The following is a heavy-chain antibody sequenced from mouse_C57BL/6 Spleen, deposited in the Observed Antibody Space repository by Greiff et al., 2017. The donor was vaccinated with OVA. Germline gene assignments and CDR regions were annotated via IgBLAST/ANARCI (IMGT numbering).Heavy chain of an antibody. Sequence: QVQLQQPGAELVMPGASVKLSCKASGYTFTSYWMHWVKQRPGQGLEWIGEIDPSDSYTNYNQQFKGKSTLTVDKSSSTAYMQLSSLTSEDSAVYYCARGNYRYFDVWGTGTTVTVSS. CDR3: ARGNYRYFDV. CDR2: IDPSDSYT. CDR1: GYTFTSYW. J-gene: IGHJ1*03. D-gene: IGHD2-12*01. V-gene: IGHV1-69*01.